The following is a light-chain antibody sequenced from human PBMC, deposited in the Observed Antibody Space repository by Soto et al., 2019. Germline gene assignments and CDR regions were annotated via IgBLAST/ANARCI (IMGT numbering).Light chain of an antibody. J-gene: IGLJ1*01. Sequence: QSALTQPASVSGSPGQSITISCPGTSSDVGGYKYVSWYQQHPGKAPKLMIYDVSNRPSGVSNRFSGSKSGNTASLTISGLQAEDEADYYCSSYTSSGTQVFGTGTKVTVL. CDR1: SSDVGGYKY. CDR3: SSYTSSGTQV. CDR2: DVS. V-gene: IGLV2-14*01.